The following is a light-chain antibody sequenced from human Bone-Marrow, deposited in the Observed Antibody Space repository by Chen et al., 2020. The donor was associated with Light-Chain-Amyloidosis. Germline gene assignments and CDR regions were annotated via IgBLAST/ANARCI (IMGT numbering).Light chain of an antibody. J-gene: IGKJ4*01. CDR3: QQYGTSPLT. CDR2: GSS. Sequence: EIVLTQSPGTLSLSPGEGANLSCRASQTISSNYLTWYQQKFGHAPRLLIYGSSSSATGIPDRFTGSGSGTDFTLTINRLEPEDFAMYYCQQYGTSPLTFGGGTKVEIK. CDR1: QTISSNY. V-gene: IGKV3-20*01.